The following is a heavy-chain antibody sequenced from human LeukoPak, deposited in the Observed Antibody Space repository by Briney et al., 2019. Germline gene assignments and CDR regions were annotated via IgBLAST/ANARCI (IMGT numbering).Heavy chain of an antibody. CDR2: ISYDGSNK. Sequence: GGSLRLSCAASGFTFSSYAMHWVRQAPGKGLEWVAVISYDGSNKYYADSVKGRFTISRDNSKNALYLQMNSLRAEDTAVYYCAKEGVGHSYGYYFDYWGQGTLVTVSS. J-gene: IGHJ4*02. CDR1: GFTFSSYA. V-gene: IGHV3-30*04. D-gene: IGHD3-16*02. CDR3: AKEGVGHSYGYYFDY.